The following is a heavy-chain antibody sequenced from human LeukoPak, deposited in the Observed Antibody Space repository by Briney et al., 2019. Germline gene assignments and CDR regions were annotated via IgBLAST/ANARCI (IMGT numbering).Heavy chain of an antibody. Sequence: GGSLRLSCEASGFTSSYHWMHWVRQAPGKGLVWVSRINSDGSTTEYADSVKGRFTISRDNAKNTVSLEMNSLRDDDTAVYYCARGGVAYPSYYYMDVWGKGTTVTVSS. V-gene: IGHV3-74*03. D-gene: IGHD2-8*02. J-gene: IGHJ6*03. CDR3: ARGGVAYPSYYYMDV. CDR2: INSDGSTT. CDR1: GFTSSYHW.